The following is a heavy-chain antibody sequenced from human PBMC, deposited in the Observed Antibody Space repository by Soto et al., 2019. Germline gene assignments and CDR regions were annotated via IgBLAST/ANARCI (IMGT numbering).Heavy chain of an antibody. CDR1: GFTFSDSA. J-gene: IGHJ6*03. D-gene: IGHD2-15*01. CDR2: IRSKPNTDAT. CDR3: TRHVDCSGGSRYSGYYYYMDV. V-gene: IGHV3-73*01. Sequence: EVQLVESGGGLVQPGGSLKLSCAASGFTFSDSAMHWVRQASGKGLEWVGRIRSKPNTDATAYAASVKGSFTISRDDSKHTGYLQLNSLTPEDTAVYYCTRHVDCSGGSRYSGYYYYMDVWRKGTTVTVSS.